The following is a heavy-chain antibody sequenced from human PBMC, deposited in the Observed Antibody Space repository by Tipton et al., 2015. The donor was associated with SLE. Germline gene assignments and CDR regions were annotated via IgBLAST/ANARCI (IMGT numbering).Heavy chain of an antibody. CDR1: GVSITNSY. D-gene: IGHD2-2*01. J-gene: IGHJ5*02. Sequence: TLSLTCSVSGVSITNSYWSWIRQPPGKGLEWIGYIYYSSYTNYNPSLKSRVTTSFDRSKNQFSLNLNSVTAADTATYYCARASPGPAGMGSWGQGTLVTVSS. V-gene: IGHV4-59*01. CDR2: IYYSSYT. CDR3: ARASPGPAGMGS.